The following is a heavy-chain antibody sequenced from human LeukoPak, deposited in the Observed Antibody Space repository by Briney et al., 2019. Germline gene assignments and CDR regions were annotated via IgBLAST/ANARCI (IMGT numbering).Heavy chain of an antibody. J-gene: IGHJ4*02. D-gene: IGHD1-26*01. CDR1: GGSISSGGYY. V-gene: IGHV4-61*08. CDR3: ARHRPGGWEWELGTRLGVPGDFDY. Sequence: SETLSLTCTVSGGSISSGGYYWSWIRQPPGKGLEWIGYIYYSGSTNYNPSLKSRVTISVDTSKNQFSLKLSSVTAADTAVYYCARHRPGGWEWELGTRLGVPGDFDYWGQGTLVTVSS. CDR2: IYYSGST.